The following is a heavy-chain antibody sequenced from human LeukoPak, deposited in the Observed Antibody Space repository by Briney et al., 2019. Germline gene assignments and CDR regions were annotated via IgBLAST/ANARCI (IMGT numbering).Heavy chain of an antibody. CDR1: GFTFSDYY. Sequence: GGSLRLSCAASGFTFSDYYMSWIRQAPGKGLEWVAYITSTGDDIYYADSVKGRLTISRDNAKNALFLRMNSLRVEDTATYYCASDIVDTSGVFWGEGTLVSVSS. CDR3: ASDIVDTSGVF. J-gene: IGHJ4*02. V-gene: IGHV3-11*01. D-gene: IGHD5-12*01. CDR2: ITSTGDDI.